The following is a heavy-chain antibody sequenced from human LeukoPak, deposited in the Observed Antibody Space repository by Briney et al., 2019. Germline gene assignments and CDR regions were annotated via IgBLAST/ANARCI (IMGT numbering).Heavy chain of an antibody. CDR2: IYYSGST. V-gene: IGHV4-59*01. D-gene: IGHD3-22*01. Sequence: PSETLSLTCTVSGGSISSYYWSWIRQPPGKGLEWIGYIYYSGSTNYNPSLKSRVTISVDTSKNQFSLLLSSVTAADTAVYYCVSNYYDSSGYYLEYFQHWGQGTLVTVSS. CDR3: VSNYYDSSGYYLEYFQH. J-gene: IGHJ1*01. CDR1: GGSISSYY.